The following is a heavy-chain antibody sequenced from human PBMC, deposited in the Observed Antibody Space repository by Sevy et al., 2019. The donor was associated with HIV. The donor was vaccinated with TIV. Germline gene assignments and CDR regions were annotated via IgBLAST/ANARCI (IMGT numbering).Heavy chain of an antibody. CDR1: GFTFSSYG. V-gene: IGHV3-30*02. J-gene: IGHJ6*02. Sequence: GGSLRLSCAASGFTFSSYGMHWVRQAPGKGLEWVAFIRYDGSNKYYADSVKGRFTISRDNSKNTLYLQMNSLRAEDTAVYYCVKEGQVFGVVIMVYYYYGMDVWGQGTTVTVSS. CDR2: IRYDGSNK. CDR3: VKEGQVFGVVIMVYYYYGMDV. D-gene: IGHD3-3*01.